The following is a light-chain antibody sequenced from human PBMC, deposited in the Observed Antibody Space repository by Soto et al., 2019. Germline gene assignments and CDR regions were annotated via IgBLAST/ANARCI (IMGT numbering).Light chain of an antibody. CDR3: QQRSNWPLLT. CDR1: QSVSNY. J-gene: IGKJ4*01. CDR2: DAS. Sequence: EIVLTQSPATLSLSPGERATLSCRASQSVSNYLAWYLQKPGQAPRLLIYDASNRATGIPARFRSSGSGTNFTLTISSPELEDFAVYYCQQRSNWPLLTFGGGTKVEIK. V-gene: IGKV3-11*01.